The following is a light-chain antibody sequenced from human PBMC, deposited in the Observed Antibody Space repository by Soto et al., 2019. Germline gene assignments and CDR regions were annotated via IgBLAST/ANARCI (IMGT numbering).Light chain of an antibody. V-gene: IGLV1-40*01. CDR2: GNT. J-gene: IGLJ1*01. Sequence: QSVLTQPPSVSGAPGQRVTISCTGSSSNIGAGYDVHWYQQPPGAAPKLLIYGNTNRPSGVPDRFSGSKSGTSASLAITGLQAEDEADYYCCSYGDNYNFLFGPGTKLTVL. CDR3: CSYGDNYNFL. CDR1: SSNIGAGYD.